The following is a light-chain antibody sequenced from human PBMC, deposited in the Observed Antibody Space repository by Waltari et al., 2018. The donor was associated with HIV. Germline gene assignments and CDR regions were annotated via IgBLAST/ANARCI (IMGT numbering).Light chain of an antibody. CDR3: CSYAGGPFV. V-gene: IGLV2-23*02. J-gene: IGLJ1*01. CDR1: KRDVGKYDF. CDR2: EVH. Sequence: QSALPQPASVSGSPGPSVNISCPGSKRDVGKYDFVSWDQHNPDQPAHLIIYEVHTRPSWVSLRFSGSKSGNTASLTISGLQAEDEANYYCCSYAGGPFVFGSGT.